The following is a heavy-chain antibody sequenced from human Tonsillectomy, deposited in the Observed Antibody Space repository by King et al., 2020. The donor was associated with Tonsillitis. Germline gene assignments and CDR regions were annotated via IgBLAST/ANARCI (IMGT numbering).Heavy chain of an antibody. V-gene: IGHV3-48*01. CDR2: ISFGSGNI. CDR1: GFTFSSYN. CDR3: ARDHRPNGMDV. Sequence: VQLVESGGGLVQPGGSLRLSCAASGFTFSSYNMNWVRQAPGKGLEWVSYISFGSGNIYYADSVKGRFTISRDNAKNSLYLQMNSLRAEDTAVYYCARDHRPNGMDVWGQGTTVTVSS. D-gene: IGHD1-14*01. J-gene: IGHJ6*02.